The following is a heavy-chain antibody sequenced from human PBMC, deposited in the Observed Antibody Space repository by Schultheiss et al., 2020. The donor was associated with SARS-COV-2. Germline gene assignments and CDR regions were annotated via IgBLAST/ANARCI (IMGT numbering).Heavy chain of an antibody. Sequence: ASVKVSCKASGGTFSSYAISWVRQAPGQGLEWMGWINAGNGNTKYSQKFQGRVTITRDTSASTAYMELSSLRSDDTAVYYCASPRISPYGDYVSIYYYGMDVWGQGTTVTVSS. CDR1: GGTFSSYA. D-gene: IGHD4-17*01. J-gene: IGHJ6*02. CDR2: INAGNGNT. CDR3: ASPRISPYGDYVSIYYYGMDV. V-gene: IGHV1-3*01.